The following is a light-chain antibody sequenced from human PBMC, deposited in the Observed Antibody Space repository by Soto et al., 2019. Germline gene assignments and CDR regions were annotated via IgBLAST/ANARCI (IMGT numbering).Light chain of an antibody. CDR2: EGS. CDR1: SSDVGSYYL. J-gene: IGLJ1*01. Sequence: QSALTQPASVSGSPGQSITISCTGTSSDVGSYYLVSWYQQHPGKAPKLMIYEGSKRPSGVSNRFSGSKSGNTASLTISGLQAEDEADYYCCSYAGSSTHYVFGTGTKVTVL. CDR3: CSYAGSSTHYV. V-gene: IGLV2-23*01.